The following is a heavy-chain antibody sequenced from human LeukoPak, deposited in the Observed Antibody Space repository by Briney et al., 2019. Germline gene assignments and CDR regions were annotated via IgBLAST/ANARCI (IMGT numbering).Heavy chain of an antibody. CDR1: GDSVTNHQ. V-gene: IGHV4-59*02. CDR3: ARYPLAFDF. J-gene: IGHJ4*02. D-gene: IGHD6-6*01. Sequence: SETLSLTCTVSGDSVTNHQWSWVRQPPGKGLEWIAYIHHSGSTNYNPSLKNRVTISMDTSKNQFSQRLISVTAADTAVYYCARYPLAFDFWGQGILVTVSS. CDR2: IHHSGST.